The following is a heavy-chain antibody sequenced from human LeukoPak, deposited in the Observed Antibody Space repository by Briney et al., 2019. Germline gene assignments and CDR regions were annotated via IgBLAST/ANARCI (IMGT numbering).Heavy chain of an antibody. Sequence: SGGSLRLSCAASGFTFRSYAMHWVRQAPGKGLESVAVISYDGSNKYYADSVKGRFTISRDNSKNTLYLQMNSLRADDTALYYCAKDFSTELFYYFDYWGQGTLVTVSS. CDR3: AKDFSTELFYYFDY. V-gene: IGHV3-30*18. J-gene: IGHJ4*02. D-gene: IGHD1-7*01. CDR1: GFTFRSYA. CDR2: ISYDGSNK.